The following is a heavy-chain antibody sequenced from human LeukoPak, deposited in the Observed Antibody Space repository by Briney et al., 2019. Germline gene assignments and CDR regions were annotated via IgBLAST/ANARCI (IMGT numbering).Heavy chain of an antibody. J-gene: IGHJ4*02. CDR3: VRDGRGYCGSTSCRPFDS. V-gene: IGHV3-7*01. CDR1: GFTFSTYW. CDR2: IKQDGSEK. Sequence: PGGSLRLSCAASGFTFSTYWMSWVRQAPGKGLEWVASIKQDGSEKYYLDSVRGRFTISRDNAKNSLFLQMNSLRVEDTAVYYCVRDGRGYCGSTSCRPFDSWGRGTQVTVSS. D-gene: IGHD2-2*01.